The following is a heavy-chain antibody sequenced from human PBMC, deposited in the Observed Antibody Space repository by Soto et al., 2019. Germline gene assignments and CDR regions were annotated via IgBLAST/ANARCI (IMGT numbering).Heavy chain of an antibody. CDR2: LSWNGVTI. D-gene: IGHD3-22*01. CDR3: AAARALDRTDYSGVLYVMGF. CDR1: GFTFDDYA. J-gene: IGHJ6*02. V-gene: IGHV3-9*01. Sequence: EVQLVESGGDLVQPGRSLRLSCAASGFTFDDYAMHWVRQVPGKGLQWVSGLSWNGVTIGYAASVKGRFTVSRDNAKKSLYVQMSEVRLDESGVYYGAAARALDRTDYSGVLYVMGFWGLGTTVAVS.